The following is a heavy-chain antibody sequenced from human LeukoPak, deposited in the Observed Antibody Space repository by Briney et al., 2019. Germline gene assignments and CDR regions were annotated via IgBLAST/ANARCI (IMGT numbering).Heavy chain of an antibody. Sequence: SETLSLTCTVSDGSISSGGYYWSWIRQHPGKGLEWIGYIYYSGSTYYNPSLKSRVTISVDTSKNQFSLKLSSVTAADTAVYYCARELVISSSWFDPWGQGTLVTVSS. CDR1: DGSISSGGYY. D-gene: IGHD3-22*01. CDR3: ARELVISSSWFDP. J-gene: IGHJ5*02. V-gene: IGHV4-31*03. CDR2: IYYSGST.